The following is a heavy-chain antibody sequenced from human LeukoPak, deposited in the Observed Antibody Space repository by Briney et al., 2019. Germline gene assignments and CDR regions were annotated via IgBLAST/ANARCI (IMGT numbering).Heavy chain of an antibody. J-gene: IGHJ6*03. D-gene: IGHD1-7*01. Sequence: PGGSLRLSCAASGFTFDDYAMHWVRQAPGKGLEWVSLISGGGGSTYYADSVRGRFTISRDNSKNSLYLQMTSLRTEDTALYYCAKDRRTYYYYYMDVWGKGTTVTVSS. CDR3: AKDRRTYYYYYMDV. CDR2: ISGGGGST. CDR1: GFTFDDYA. V-gene: IGHV3-43*02.